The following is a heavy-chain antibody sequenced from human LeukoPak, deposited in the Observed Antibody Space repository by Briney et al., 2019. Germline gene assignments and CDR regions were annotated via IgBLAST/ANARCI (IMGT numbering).Heavy chain of an antibody. Sequence: GGSLRLSCAASGFTFTSYAMSWVRPAPGKGLEWVSAISSSGGTTYYADSVKGRFTISRDNSKNTLYMQMHSLRAEDTAVYYCAKALGSIVVTTTDYWGQGTLVTVSS. J-gene: IGHJ4*02. V-gene: IGHV3-23*01. D-gene: IGHD5-12*01. CDR2: ISSSGGTT. CDR3: AKALGSIVVTTTDY. CDR1: GFTFTSYA.